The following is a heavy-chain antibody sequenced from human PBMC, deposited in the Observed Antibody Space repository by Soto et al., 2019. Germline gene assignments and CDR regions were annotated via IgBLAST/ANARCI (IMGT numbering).Heavy chain of an antibody. D-gene: IGHD5-18*01. Sequence: PGGPMRHSYAASEVNFSSYAMSWVRQAPGKGLEWVSAISGSGGSTYYADSVKGRFTISRDNSKNTLYLQMNSLRAEDTAVYYCAKDLAEYSYGRYSSSDWGQGTLVTVSS. CDR3: AKDLAEYSYGRYSSSD. CDR2: ISGSGGST. V-gene: IGHV3-23*01. CDR1: EVNFSSYA. J-gene: IGHJ4*02.